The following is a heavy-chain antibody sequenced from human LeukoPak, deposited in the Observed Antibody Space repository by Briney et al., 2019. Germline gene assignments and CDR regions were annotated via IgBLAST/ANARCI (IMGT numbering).Heavy chain of an antibody. CDR3: VSGPPDYGGNPTIDY. CDR1: GFTFSSYG. Sequence: GRSLRLSCAASGFTFSSYGMHWVRQAPGKGLEWVAVISYDGSNKYYADSVKGRFTISRDNSKNTLYLQMNSLRAEDTAVYYCVSGPPDYGGNPTIDYWGQGTLVTVSS. CDR2: ISYDGSNK. D-gene: IGHD4-23*01. J-gene: IGHJ4*02. V-gene: IGHV3-30*03.